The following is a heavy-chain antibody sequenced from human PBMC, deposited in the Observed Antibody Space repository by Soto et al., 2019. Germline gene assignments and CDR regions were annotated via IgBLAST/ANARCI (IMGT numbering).Heavy chain of an antibody. V-gene: IGHV5-51*01. CDR2: IYPGDSDT. D-gene: IGHD3-3*01. Sequence: GESLKISCKGSGYSFTSYWIGWVRQMPGKGLEWMGIIYPGDSDTRYSPSFQGQVTISADKSISTAYLQWSSLKASDTAMYYCSRQTYYDFWSGYYRYYGMDVWGQGTTVTVSS. J-gene: IGHJ6*02. CDR3: SRQTYYDFWSGYYRYYGMDV. CDR1: GYSFTSYW.